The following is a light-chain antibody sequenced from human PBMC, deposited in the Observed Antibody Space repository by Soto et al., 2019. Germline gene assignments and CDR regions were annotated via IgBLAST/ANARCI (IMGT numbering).Light chain of an antibody. CDR3: QQRSNWHPIT. CDR2: DAS. Sequence: EVVLTQSAATLSLSPGKLSTLSCRASQNVRTFLDWYQQKPGQAPRLLIYDASNRATGIPARFSGSGSGTDFTLTISSLETEDFAVYYCQQRSNWHPITFGQGTRLEIK. CDR1: QNVRTF. V-gene: IGKV3-11*01. J-gene: IGKJ5*01.